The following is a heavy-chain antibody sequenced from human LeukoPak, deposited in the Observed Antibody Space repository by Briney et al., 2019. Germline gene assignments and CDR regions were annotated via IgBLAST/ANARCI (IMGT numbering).Heavy chain of an antibody. CDR1: GYIFTNYW. CDR2: IYPGDSDT. D-gene: IGHD2-15*01. V-gene: IGHV5-51*01. Sequence: GESLKISCKGSGYIFTNYWIGWVRQMPGKGLEWKGIIYPGDSDTRYSPSFQGRVTISADKSISTAYLQWSSLKASDTAMYYCARRYCSGDSCFDCWGQGTLVTVSS. CDR3: ARRYCSGDSCFDC. J-gene: IGHJ4*02.